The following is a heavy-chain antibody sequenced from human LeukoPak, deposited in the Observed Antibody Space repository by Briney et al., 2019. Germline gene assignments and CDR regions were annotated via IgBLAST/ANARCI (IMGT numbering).Heavy chain of an antibody. Sequence: GGSLRLSCAASGFTFSSYGMHWVRQAPGKGLEWVAVISYDGSNKYYADSVKGRFTISRDNSKNTLYLQMNSLRAEDTAVYYCAKEGTTRTLWGQGTTVTVSS. CDR3: AKEGTTRTL. J-gene: IGHJ6*02. D-gene: IGHD1-14*01. V-gene: IGHV3-30*18. CDR2: ISYDGSNK. CDR1: GFTFSSYG.